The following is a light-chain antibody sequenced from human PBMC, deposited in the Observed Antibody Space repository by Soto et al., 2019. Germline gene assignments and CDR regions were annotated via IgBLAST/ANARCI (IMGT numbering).Light chain of an antibody. CDR1: QTVSDD. CDR3: QQYHDWPPIT. J-gene: IGKJ3*01. Sequence: EIVMTQSPAILFVSPGERATLSCRASQTVSDDLAWYQQKPGQAPRLLIYGASTRATDIPARFSGGGSGTEFTLTISSLQSEDSAIYYCQQYHDWPPITFGPGTKVNI. CDR2: GAS. V-gene: IGKV3-15*01.